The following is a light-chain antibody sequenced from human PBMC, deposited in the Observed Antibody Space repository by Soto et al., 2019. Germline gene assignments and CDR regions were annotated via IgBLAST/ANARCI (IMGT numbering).Light chain of an antibody. CDR1: SSDVGGYNY. CDR3: SSYTSSSTPFWV. V-gene: IGLV2-14*01. Sequence: QSALTQPASVSGSPGQSITISCTGTSSDVGGYNYVSWYQQHPGKAPKLMIYDVSNRPSGVSNRFSGSKSGNTASLTISGLQAEDEADYYCSSYTSSSTPFWVFGGETQLTVL. CDR2: DVS. J-gene: IGLJ3*02.